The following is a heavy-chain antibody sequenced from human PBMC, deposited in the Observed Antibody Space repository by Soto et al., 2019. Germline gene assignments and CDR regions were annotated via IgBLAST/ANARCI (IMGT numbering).Heavy chain of an antibody. D-gene: IGHD4-17*01. CDR1: GFTFSSYA. CDR3: AKPTSATVTTSYFDY. V-gene: IGHV3-23*01. Sequence: GGSLRLSCAASGFTFSSYAMSWVRQAPGKGLEWVSAISGSGGSTYYADSVKGRFTISRDNSKNTLYLQMNSLRAEDTAVYYCAKPTSATVTTSYFDYWGQGTLVTVSS. CDR2: ISGSGGST. J-gene: IGHJ4*02.